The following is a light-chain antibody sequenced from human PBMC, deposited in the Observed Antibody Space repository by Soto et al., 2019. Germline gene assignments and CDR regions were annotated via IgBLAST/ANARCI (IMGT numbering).Light chain of an antibody. CDR3: QQYNSGARWT. Sequence: EIVRTQYPSTLSGSPGERATXSCRASQSVSSNLAWYQQKPCQAPTLLLYVASATATGIRTTFSGSGSGTDFNLTISSMPAKHFAVPCCQQYNSGARWTFGQGTKLDIK. CDR1: QSVSSN. V-gene: IGKV3-15*01. J-gene: IGKJ1*01. CDR2: VAS.